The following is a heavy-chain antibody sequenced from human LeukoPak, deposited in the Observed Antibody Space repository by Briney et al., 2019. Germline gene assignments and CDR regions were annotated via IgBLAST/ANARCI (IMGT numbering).Heavy chain of an antibody. CDR3: ARDLQVGATIDY. CDR2: IWYDGSNK. Sequence: GGYLRLSCAASGFTCSSYGMHWVRQAPGQGLEWVAVIWYDGSNKYYADSVKGRFTISRDNSKNTLYLQMNSLRAEDTAVYYCARDLQVGATIDYWGQGTLVTVSS. J-gene: IGHJ4*02. CDR1: GFTCSSYG. V-gene: IGHV3-33*01. D-gene: IGHD1-26*01.